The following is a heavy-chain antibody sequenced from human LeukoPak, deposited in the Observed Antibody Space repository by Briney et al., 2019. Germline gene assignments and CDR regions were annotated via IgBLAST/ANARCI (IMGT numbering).Heavy chain of an antibody. CDR1: GFTVSSNY. J-gene: IGHJ4*02. CDR2: IYSGGST. V-gene: IGHV3-53*01. D-gene: IGHD2-15*01. Sequence: AGGSLRLSCAASGFTVSSNYMSWVRQAPGKGLEWVSVIYSGGSTYYADSVKGRFTISRDNSKNTLCLQMNSLRAEDTAVYYCAKVDGGYCSGGSCYSGYYFDYWGQGTLVTVSS. CDR3: AKVDGGYCSGGSCYSGYYFDY.